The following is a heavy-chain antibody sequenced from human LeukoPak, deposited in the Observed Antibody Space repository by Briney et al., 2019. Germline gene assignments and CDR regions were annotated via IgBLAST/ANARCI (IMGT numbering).Heavy chain of an antibody. D-gene: IGHD3-22*01. CDR2: IWYDGSNK. V-gene: IGHV3-33*01. CDR3: AGTATMRDGMDV. J-gene: IGHJ6*02. Sequence: GGSLRLSCAASGFTFSSYGMHWVRQAPGKGLEWVAVIWYDGSNKYYADSVKGRFTISRDNSKNTLYLQMNSLRAEDTAVYYCAGTATMRDGMDVWGQGTTVTVSS. CDR1: GFTFSSYG.